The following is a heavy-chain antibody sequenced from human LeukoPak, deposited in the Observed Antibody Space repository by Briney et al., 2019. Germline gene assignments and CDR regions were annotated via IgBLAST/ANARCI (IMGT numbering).Heavy chain of an antibody. V-gene: IGHV3-74*01. CDR3: ARIVGATLRYFDL. J-gene: IGHJ2*01. D-gene: IGHD1-26*01. Sequence: GGSLRLSCAASGFTFSSYWMHWVRQAPGKGLVWVSRINSDGSSTSYADSVKGRFTISRDNAKNTLYLQMNSLRAEDTAVYYCARIVGATLRYFDLWGRGTLVTVSS. CDR1: GFTFSSYW. CDR2: INSDGSST.